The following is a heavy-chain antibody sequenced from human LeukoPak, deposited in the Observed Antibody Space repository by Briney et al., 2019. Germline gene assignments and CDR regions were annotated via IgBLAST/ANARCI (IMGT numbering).Heavy chain of an antibody. CDR1: GFTFSSYS. Sequence: GGSLRLSCAASGFTFSSYSMNWVRQAPGKGLEWVSSISSSSSYIYYADSVKGRFTISRDNAKNSLYLQMNSMRAEDTGVYYCARKAEYSRGWYPINSDYWSQGTLVTVSS. J-gene: IGHJ4*02. CDR3: ARKAEYSRGWYPINSDY. D-gene: IGHD6-19*01. CDR2: ISSSSSYI. V-gene: IGHV3-21*01.